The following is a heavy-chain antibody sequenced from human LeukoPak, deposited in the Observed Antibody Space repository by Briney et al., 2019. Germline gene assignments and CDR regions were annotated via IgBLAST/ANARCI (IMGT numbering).Heavy chain of an antibody. V-gene: IGHV3-33*08. Sequence: GGSLRLSCAASGFTFSSYAMSWVRQAPGKGLEWVAFIWPDGSNKLYGDSVKGRFTISRDNSKNTVYLQMNSLRAEDTAVYYCARDYCRTTSCLESWGQGTLVTVSS. CDR3: ARDYCRTTSCLES. J-gene: IGHJ4*02. D-gene: IGHD2-2*01. CDR2: IWPDGSNK. CDR1: GFTFSSYA.